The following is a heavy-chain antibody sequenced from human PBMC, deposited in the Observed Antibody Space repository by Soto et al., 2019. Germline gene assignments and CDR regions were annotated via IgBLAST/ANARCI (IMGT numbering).Heavy chain of an antibody. CDR2: MNPNSGNT. CDR3: ATRLFRPPVTLAVCS. D-gene: IGHD4-17*01. Sequence: QVQLVQSGAEVKKPGASVKVSCKASGYTFTSYDINWVRQATGQGLEWMGWMNPNSGNTGYAQKVQGRVTMTRNTSISTAYMDLCSPRSEETAVYYCATRLFRPPVTLAVCSCGQVTLGTASS. V-gene: IGHV1-8*01. J-gene: IGHJ5*02. CDR1: GYTFTSYD.